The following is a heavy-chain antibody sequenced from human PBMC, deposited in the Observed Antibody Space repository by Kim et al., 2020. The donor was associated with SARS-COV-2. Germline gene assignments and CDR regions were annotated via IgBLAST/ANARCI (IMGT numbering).Heavy chain of an antibody. CDR3: AKYLRFVAVADWRYFDL. Sequence: GGSLRLSCAASGFTFSSYAMSWVRQAPGKGLEWVSAISGSGGSTYYADSVKGRFTISRDNSKNTLYLQMNSLRAEDTAVYYCAKYLRFVAVADWRYFDLWGRGTLVTVSS. D-gene: IGHD6-19*01. V-gene: IGHV3-23*01. CDR2: ISGSGGST. J-gene: IGHJ2*01. CDR1: GFTFSSYA.